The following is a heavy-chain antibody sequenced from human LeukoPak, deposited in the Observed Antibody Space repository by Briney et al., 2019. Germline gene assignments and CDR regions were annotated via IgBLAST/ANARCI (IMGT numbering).Heavy chain of an antibody. CDR3: ARDISSGWYQRSDEFDY. CDR1: GXTFSSYS. CDR2: ISSSSSYI. V-gene: IGHV3-21*01. J-gene: IGHJ4*02. D-gene: IGHD6-19*01. Sequence: PGGSLRLSWAASGXTFSSYSMNWVRQAPGKGLEWVSSISSSSSYIYYADSVKGRFTISRDNATNSLYLQMNSLRAEDTAVYYCARDISSGWYQRSDEFDYWGQGTLVTVSS.